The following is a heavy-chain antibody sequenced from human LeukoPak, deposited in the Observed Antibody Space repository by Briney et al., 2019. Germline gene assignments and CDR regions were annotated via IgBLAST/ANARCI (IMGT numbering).Heavy chain of an antibody. CDR2: INHSGST. V-gene: IGHV4-34*01. Sequence: GSLRLSCAASGFTFSSYSMNWVRQAPGKGLEWIGEINHSGSTNYNPSLKSRVTISVDTSKNQFSLKLSSVTAADTAVYYCARGRAFDIWGQGTMVTVSS. CDR1: GFTFSSYS. CDR3: ARGRAFDI. J-gene: IGHJ3*02.